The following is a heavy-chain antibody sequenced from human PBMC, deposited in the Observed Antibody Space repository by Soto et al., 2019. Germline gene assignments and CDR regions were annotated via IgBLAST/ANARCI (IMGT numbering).Heavy chain of an antibody. CDR1: GGTFSNHA. D-gene: IGHD4-17*01. CDR2: IILPFGTP. CDR3: ARCPDYAGYIYY. Sequence: QVRLVQSGAEVKKPGSSVKVSCKASGGTFSNHAINWVRQAPGQGREWMGVIILPFGTPNYAQRFQGKVTITADESMTTAYMELNGLRSEDTAVYYCARCPDYAGYIYYWGQGSLVTVSS. V-gene: IGHV1-69*13. J-gene: IGHJ4*02.